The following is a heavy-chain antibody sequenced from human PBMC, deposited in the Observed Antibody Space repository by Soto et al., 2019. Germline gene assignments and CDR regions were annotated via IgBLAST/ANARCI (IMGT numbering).Heavy chain of an antibody. CDR2: IYSGGST. J-gene: IGHJ5*02. CDR1: GFTVSSNY. V-gene: IGHV3-53*04. D-gene: IGHD3-9*01. Sequence: GGSLRLSCAASGFTVSSNYMSWVRQAPGKGLEWVSVIYSGGSTYYADSVKGRFTISRHNSKNTLYLQMNSLRAEDTAVYYCARGLLYFEWLLRGSENFDPWGQGTLVTVSS. CDR3: ARGLLYFEWLLRGSENFDP.